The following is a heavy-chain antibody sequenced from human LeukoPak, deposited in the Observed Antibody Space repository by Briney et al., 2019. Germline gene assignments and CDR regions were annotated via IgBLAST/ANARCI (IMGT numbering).Heavy chain of an antibody. CDR2: IYYSGST. CDR1: GGSISSGDYY. V-gene: IGHV4-30-4*01. CDR3: ARGPITIFAPDY. J-gene: IGHJ4*02. D-gene: IGHD3-9*01. Sequence: SQTLSLTCTVSGGSISSGDYYWSWIRQPPGKGLEWIGYIYYSGSTYYNPSLKSRVTISVDTSKNQFSLKLSSVTAADTAVYYCARGPITIFAPDYWGQGTLVTVSS.